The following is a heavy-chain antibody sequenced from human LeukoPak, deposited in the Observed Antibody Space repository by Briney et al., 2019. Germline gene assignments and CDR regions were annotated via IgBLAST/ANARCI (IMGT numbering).Heavy chain of an antibody. Sequence: LPGGSLRLSCAASGFTFSSYEMNWVRQAPGKGLEWVSYISSSGSTIYYADSVKGRFTISRDNAKNSLYLQMNSLRAEDTAVYYCARNNDYGGNSLYWGQGTLVTVSS. V-gene: IGHV3-48*03. CDR1: GFTFSSYE. J-gene: IGHJ4*02. D-gene: IGHD4-23*01. CDR3: ARNNDYGGNSLY. CDR2: ISSSGSTI.